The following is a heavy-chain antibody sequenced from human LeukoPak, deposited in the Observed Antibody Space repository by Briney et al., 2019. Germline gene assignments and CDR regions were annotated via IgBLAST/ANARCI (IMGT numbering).Heavy chain of an antibody. V-gene: IGHV3-21*01. D-gene: IGHD3-3*01. CDR1: GFTFSSYS. Sequence: GGSLRLSCAASGFTFSSYSMNWVRQAPGKGLQWVSSISSSSSYIYYADSVKGRFTISRDNAKNSLYLQMNSLRAEDTAVYYCARVPTAIFGVVYYFDYWGQGTLVTVSS. J-gene: IGHJ4*02. CDR2: ISSSSSYI. CDR3: ARVPTAIFGVVYYFDY.